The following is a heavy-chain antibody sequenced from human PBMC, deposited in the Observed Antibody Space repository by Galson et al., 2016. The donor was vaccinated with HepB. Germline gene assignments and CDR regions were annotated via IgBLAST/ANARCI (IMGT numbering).Heavy chain of an antibody. CDR2: SYVGGST. CDR1: GASISGSTSY. D-gene: IGHD2-15*01. CDR3: ARPRLPHYYYGLDV. V-gene: IGHV4-39*02. Sequence: SETLSLTCTVSGASISGSTSYWGWIRHPPGKGLEWIASSYVGGSTYYEPSLRIRVTTSLDTSKNHFPLRLSSATAADTAVYYCARPRLPHYYYGLDVWGQGTTVTVSS. J-gene: IGHJ6*02.